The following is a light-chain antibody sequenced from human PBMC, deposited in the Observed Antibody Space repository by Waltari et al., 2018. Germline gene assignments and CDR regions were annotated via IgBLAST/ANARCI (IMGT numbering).Light chain of an antibody. Sequence: SSELTQDPAVSVALGQTVRLTCQGDSLRTYYVSWFHQKPGQAPALFIYGKNNRPTGIPDRFSASSSGSTASLTIIGAQAEDEADYYCHSRDSSGDVVIGGGTKLTVV. CDR3: HSRDSSGDVV. CDR2: GKN. J-gene: IGLJ2*01. CDR1: SLRTYY. V-gene: IGLV3-19*01.